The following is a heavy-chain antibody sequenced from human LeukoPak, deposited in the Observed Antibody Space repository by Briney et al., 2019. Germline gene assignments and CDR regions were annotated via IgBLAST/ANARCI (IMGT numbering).Heavy chain of an antibody. CDR2: ISSSSTI. CDR1: GFTFSSYS. CDR3: ARESSRGSYLFDY. V-gene: IGHV3-48*04. Sequence: GGSLRLSCAASGFTFSSYSMNWVRQAPGKGLEWVSYISSSSTIYYADSVKGRFTISRDNAKNSLYLQMNSLRAEDTAVYYCARESSRGSYLFDYWGQGTLVTVSS. J-gene: IGHJ4*02. D-gene: IGHD1-26*01.